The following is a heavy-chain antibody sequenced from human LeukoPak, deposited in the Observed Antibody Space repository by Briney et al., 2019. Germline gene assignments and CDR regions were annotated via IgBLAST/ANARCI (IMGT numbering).Heavy chain of an antibody. CDR2: IYYSGST. CDR3: AGGWELSGFDY. V-gene: IGHV4-59*12. CDR1: GGSISSYY. D-gene: IGHD1-26*01. J-gene: IGHJ4*02. Sequence: SETLSLTCTVSGGSISSYYWSWIRQPPGKGLEWIGYIYYSGSTNYNPSLKSRVTISVDTSKNRFSLKLSSVTAADTAVYYCAGGWELSGFDYWGQGTLVTVSS.